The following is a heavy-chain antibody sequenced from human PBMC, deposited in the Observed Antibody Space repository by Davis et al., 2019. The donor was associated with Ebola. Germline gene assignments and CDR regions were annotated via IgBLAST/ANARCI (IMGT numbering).Heavy chain of an antibody. J-gene: IGHJ4*02. V-gene: IGHV4-30-4*01. CDR2: IYYSGST. CDR1: GGSISSGDYY. Sequence: SETLSLTCTVSGGSISSGDYYWSWIRQPPGKGLEWIGYIYYSGSTYYNPSLKSRVTISVDTSKNQFSLKLSSVTAADTAVYYCARTGRRDKVRFDYWGQGTLVTVSS. D-gene: IGHD5-12*01. CDR3: ARTGRRDKVRFDY.